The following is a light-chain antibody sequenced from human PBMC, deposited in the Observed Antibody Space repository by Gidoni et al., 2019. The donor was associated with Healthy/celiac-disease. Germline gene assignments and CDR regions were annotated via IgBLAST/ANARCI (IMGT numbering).Light chain of an antibody. V-gene: IGLV2-14*01. J-gene: IGLJ2*01. CDR3: SSYTSSSPVV. CDR2: DVS. Sequence: QSALTQPASVSGSPGQSITISCTGTSSDVGGYNYVSWYQQHPGKAPKLMIYDVSNRPSGVSKRFSGSKSGNTASLTISELQAEDEADYYCSSYTSSSPVVFGGGTKLTVL. CDR1: SSDVGGYNY.